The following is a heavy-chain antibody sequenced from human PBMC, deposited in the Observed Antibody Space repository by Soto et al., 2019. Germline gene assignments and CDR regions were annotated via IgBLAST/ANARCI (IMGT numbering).Heavy chain of an antibody. Sequence: PGESLKISCKGSGYSFTSYWIGWVRQMPGKGLEWMGIIYPGDSDTRYSPSFQGQVTNSADKSISTAYLQWSRLKASDTAMFYCATLLLWFGKGGYYYYMDVWGKGTTVTVSS. J-gene: IGHJ6*03. CDR2: IYPGDSDT. CDR3: ATLLLWFGKGGYYYYMDV. CDR1: GYSFTSYW. D-gene: IGHD3-10*01. V-gene: IGHV5-51*01.